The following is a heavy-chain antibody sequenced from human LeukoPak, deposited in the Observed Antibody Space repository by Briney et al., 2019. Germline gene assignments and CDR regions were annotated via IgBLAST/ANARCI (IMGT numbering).Heavy chain of an antibody. CDR2: ISSNEDST. D-gene: IGHD3-22*01. J-gene: IGHJ4*02. Sequence: GGSLRLSCAASGFTFSSYPMHWVRQAPGKGLEYVSAISSNEDSTYYANSVKGRFTISRDNSKNTLYLQMGSLRAEDMAVYYCARAYYDSGGYYYDYWGQGTLVIVSS. V-gene: IGHV3-64*01. CDR1: GFTFSSYP. CDR3: ARAYYDSGGYYYDY.